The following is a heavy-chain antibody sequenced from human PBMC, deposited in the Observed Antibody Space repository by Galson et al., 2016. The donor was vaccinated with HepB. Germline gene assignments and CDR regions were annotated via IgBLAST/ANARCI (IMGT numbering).Heavy chain of an antibody. D-gene: IGHD3-10*01. CDR3: AKDMAYFYGLGSGPYFDY. CDR2: ISGRDDDT. V-gene: IGHV3-23*01. J-gene: IGHJ4*02. Sequence: SLRLSCAASGFTFRNYAMSWVRQTPGRGLEWVSTISGRDDDTFYADSVKGRFTISRDNSKNTLYLQMTSLRVEETAVYYFAKDMAYFYGLGSGPYFDYWGQGTLVTVPS. CDR1: GFTFRNYA.